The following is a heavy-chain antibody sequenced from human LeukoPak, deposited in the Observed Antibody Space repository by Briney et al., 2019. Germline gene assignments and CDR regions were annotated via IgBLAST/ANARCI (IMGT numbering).Heavy chain of an antibody. CDR1: GYTFTTYG. J-gene: IGHJ4*02. Sequence: ASVKVSCKASGYTFTTYGISWVRQAPGQGLEWMGWISAYNGNTNYAQNLQGRVTMTTDTSTSTAYMELRSLTSNDTAVYYCARGPIAARPLSPDYWGQGTLVTVSS. CDR3: ARGPIAARPLSPDY. V-gene: IGHV1-18*01. CDR2: ISAYNGNT. D-gene: IGHD6-6*01.